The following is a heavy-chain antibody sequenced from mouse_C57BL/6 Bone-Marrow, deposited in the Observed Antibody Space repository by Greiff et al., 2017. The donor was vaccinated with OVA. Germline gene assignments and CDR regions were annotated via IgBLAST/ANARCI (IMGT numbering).Heavy chain of an antibody. CDR3: ARPLTGSYWYFDV. CDR2: INPYNGGT. Sequence: EVQLQQSGPVLVKPGASVKMSCKASGYTFTDYYMNWVKQSHGKSLEWIGIINPYNGGTSYNQKFKGKATLTVDKSSSTAYMELNSLTSEDSAVYYCARPLTGSYWYFDVWGTGTTVTVSS. J-gene: IGHJ1*03. V-gene: IGHV1-19*01. D-gene: IGHD4-1*01. CDR1: GYTFTDYY.